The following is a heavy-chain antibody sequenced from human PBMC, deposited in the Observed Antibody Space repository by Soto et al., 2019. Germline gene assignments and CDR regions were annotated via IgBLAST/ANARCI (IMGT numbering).Heavy chain of an antibody. Sequence: EVQLVESGGGLVQPGGSLRLSCVASGFTFNYYWMHWVRQAPGKGLVWVSRIQSDGSSPDYVDSVKGRFTISRDNAKNTLYLQMNNLRAEDAAVYYCARGGDPDYWGQGTLVTVSS. CDR2: IQSDGSSP. J-gene: IGHJ4*02. CDR1: GFTFNYYW. V-gene: IGHV3-74*01. D-gene: IGHD2-21*02. CDR3: ARGGDPDY.